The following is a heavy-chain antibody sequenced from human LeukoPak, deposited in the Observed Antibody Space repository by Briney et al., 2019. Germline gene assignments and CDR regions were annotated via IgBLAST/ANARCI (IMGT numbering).Heavy chain of an antibody. CDR2: ISAYNGNT. D-gene: IGHD3-22*01. CDR1: GYTFTSYG. J-gene: IGHJ5*02. Sequence: ASVKVSCKASGYTFTSYGISWVRQAPGQGLEWMGWISAYNGNTNYAQKLQGRVTMTTDTSTSTAYMELRSLRSDDTAVYYCARCLWHYDSSGYYYQENWFDPWGQGTLVTVSS. V-gene: IGHV1-18*01. CDR3: ARCLWHYDSSGYYYQENWFDP.